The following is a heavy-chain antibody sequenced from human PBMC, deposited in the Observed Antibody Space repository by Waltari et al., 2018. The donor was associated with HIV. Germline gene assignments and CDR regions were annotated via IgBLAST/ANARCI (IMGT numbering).Heavy chain of an antibody. Sequence: QVQLVQSGAEVKKPGSSVKVSCQASGGTYSNFALSWVRQAPGQGLEWMGGLMPILGTSNNAQKFQGRLTITADRATATYYMDLSSLDSNDTAVYYCTTSPRGGIGWFDPWGQGTQVTVS. V-gene: IGHV1-69*06. D-gene: IGHD3-10*01. J-gene: IGHJ5*02. CDR3: TTSPRGGIGWFDP. CDR2: LMPILGTS. CDR1: GGTYSNFA.